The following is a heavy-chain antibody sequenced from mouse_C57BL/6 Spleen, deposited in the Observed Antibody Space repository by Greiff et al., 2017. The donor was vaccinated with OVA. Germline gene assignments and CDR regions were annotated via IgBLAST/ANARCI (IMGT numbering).Heavy chain of an antibody. V-gene: IGHV1-39*01. D-gene: IGHD1-3*01. CDR2: INPNYGTT. CDR1: GYSFTDYN. J-gene: IGHJ2*01. Sequence: EVKLVESGPELVKPGASVKISCKASGYSFTDYNMNWVKQSNGQSLEWIGVINPNYGTTSYNQKFKGKATLTVDPSSSTAYMELNSLTSEGSTVYYYARSTSNYFDYWGQGTTLTVSS. CDR3: ARSTSNYFDY.